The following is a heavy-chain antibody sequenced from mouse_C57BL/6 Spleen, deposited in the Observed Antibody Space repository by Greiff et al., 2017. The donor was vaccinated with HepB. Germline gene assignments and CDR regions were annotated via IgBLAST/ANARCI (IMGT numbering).Heavy chain of an antibody. CDR2: IYPGNSDT. CDR1: GYTFTSYW. J-gene: IGHJ3*01. V-gene: IGHV1-5*01. D-gene: IGHD2-1*01. Sequence: VQLKESGTVLARPGASVKMSCKTSGYTFTSYWMHWVKQRPGQGLEWIGAIYPGNSDTSYNQKFKGKAKLTAVTSASTAYMELSSLTNEDSAVYYCTPIYYGNYNWFAYWGQGTLVTVSA. CDR3: TPIYYGNYNWFAY.